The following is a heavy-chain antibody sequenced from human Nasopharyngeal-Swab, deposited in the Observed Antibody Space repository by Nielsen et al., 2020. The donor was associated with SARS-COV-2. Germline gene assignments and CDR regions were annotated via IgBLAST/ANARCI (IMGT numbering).Heavy chain of an antibody. J-gene: IGHJ4*02. Sequence: GLEWVSAISGSGGSTYYADSVKGRFTISRDNSKNTLYLQMNSLRAEDTAVHYCARAKVVVVAASDYWGQGTLVTVSS. V-gene: IGHV3-23*01. CDR3: ARAKVVVVAASDY. D-gene: IGHD2-15*01. CDR2: ISGSGGST.